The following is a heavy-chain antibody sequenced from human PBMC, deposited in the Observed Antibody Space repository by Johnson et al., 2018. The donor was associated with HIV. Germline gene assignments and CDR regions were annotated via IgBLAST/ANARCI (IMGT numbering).Heavy chain of an antibody. D-gene: IGHD6-13*01. CDR2: IYSGGST. J-gene: IGHJ3*02. CDR3: AKDRRGKQQLVTGNDAFDI. CDR1: GFIVSSNY. Sequence: EVHLVESGGGLIQPGGSLRLSCAASGFIVSSNYMTWVRQAPGKGLEWVSFIYSGGSTGYADSVKGRFTISRDNAKNSLYLQMNSLRAEDTALYYCAKDRRGKQQLVTGNDAFDIWGQVTMVTVSS. V-gene: IGHV3-53*01.